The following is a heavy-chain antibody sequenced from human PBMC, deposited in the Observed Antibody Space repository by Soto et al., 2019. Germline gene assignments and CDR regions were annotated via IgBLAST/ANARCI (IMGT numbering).Heavy chain of an antibody. CDR1: GYTFTSYY. J-gene: IGHJ6*02. CDR2: INPSGGST. Sequence: QVQLVQSGAEVKKPGASVKVSCKASGYTFTSYYMHWVRQAPGQGLAWMGIINPSGGSTSYAKKLQGRVTMTRDTSTSTVYMGPSRLRSEDTAVYYCERGAWCSSSWYTPTAYDGMDVWGQGTTVTVSS. D-gene: IGHD6-13*01. CDR3: ERGAWCSSSWYTPTAYDGMDV. V-gene: IGHV1-46*04.